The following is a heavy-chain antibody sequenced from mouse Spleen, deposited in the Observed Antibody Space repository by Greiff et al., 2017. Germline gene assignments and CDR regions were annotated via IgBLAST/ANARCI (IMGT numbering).Heavy chain of an antibody. CDR3: TSGRQLGLRDAMDY. D-gene: IGHD3-2*01. CDR2: IDPENGDT. CDR1: GFNIKDDY. J-gene: IGHJ4*01. V-gene: IGHV14-4*01. Sequence: EVQLQQSGAELVRPGASVKLSCTASGFNIKDDYMHWVKQRPEQGLEWIGWIDPENGDTEYASKFQGKATITADTSSNTAYLQLSSLTSEDTAVYYCTSGRQLGLRDAMDYWGQGTSVTVSS.